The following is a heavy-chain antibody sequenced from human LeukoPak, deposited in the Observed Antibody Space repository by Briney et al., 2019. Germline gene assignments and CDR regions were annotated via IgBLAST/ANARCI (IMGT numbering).Heavy chain of an antibody. D-gene: IGHD6-13*01. CDR2: IYYSGST. CDR1: GGSMESYY. J-gene: IGHJ4*02. CDR3: ARAQGYSSSWYGSSLGY. Sequence: TSETLSLTCTVSGGSMESYYWSWIRQPPGKGLEWIGYIYYSGSTNYNPSLKSRVTISVDTSKNQFSLKLSSVTAADTAVYYCARAQGYSSSWYGSSLGYWGQGTLVTVSS. V-gene: IGHV4-59*01.